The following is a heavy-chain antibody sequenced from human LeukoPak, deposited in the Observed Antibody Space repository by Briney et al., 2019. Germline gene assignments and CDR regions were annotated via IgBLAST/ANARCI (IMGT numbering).Heavy chain of an antibody. CDR1: GFTFSNAW. V-gene: IGHV3-21*01. D-gene: IGHD1-26*01. CDR2: ISCSSDYI. Sequence: PGGSLRLSCAASGFTFSNAWMSWVRQAPGKGLEWVSSISCSSDYIYYADSLKGRFTISRDNAKSSLYLQMNSLRAEDTAVYYCASGPADFQSGSYAAFDIWGQGTMVTVSS. CDR3: ASGPADFQSGSYAAFDI. J-gene: IGHJ3*02.